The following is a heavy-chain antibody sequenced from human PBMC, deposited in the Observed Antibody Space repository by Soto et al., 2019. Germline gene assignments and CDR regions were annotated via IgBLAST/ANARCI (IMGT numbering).Heavy chain of an antibody. V-gene: IGHV4-30-2*01. Sequence: SLTCAVSGGSIRSGGYSWSWIRQPPGKGLEWIGYIYQSGSTYYNPSLKSRVTISVDRSRNQFSLKLSSVTAADTAVYFCATQSYSNSGAYYYYAMDVWGQGTTVTVSS. CDR3: ATQSYSNSGAYYYYAMDV. CDR1: GGSIRSGGYS. CDR2: IYQSGST. D-gene: IGHD4-4*01. J-gene: IGHJ6*02.